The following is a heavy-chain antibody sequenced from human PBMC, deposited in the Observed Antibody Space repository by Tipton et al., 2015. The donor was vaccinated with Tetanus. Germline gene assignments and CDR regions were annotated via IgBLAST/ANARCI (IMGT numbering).Heavy chain of an antibody. CDR2: IYYSGST. J-gene: IGHJ4*02. CDR3: ARRGGDFLTGYYDS. D-gene: IGHD3-9*01. V-gene: IGHV4-39*01. Sequence: LRLSCTVSGDSIGRTSPYWGWIRQPPGKGLEWIGRIYYSGSTSYNPSLKSRVTISVDTTKNQFSLELNSVTAADTAVYYCARRGGDFLTGYYDSWGQGTLVTVSS. CDR1: GDSIGRTSPY.